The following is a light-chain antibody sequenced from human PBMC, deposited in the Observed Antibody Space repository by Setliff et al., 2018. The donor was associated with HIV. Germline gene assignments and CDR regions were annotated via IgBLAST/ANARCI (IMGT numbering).Light chain of an antibody. V-gene: IGKV3-15*01. Sequence: EIAMTQSPATLSVSPGERATLSCRASQYVSTNLAWYQQRRGQAPRLLIYGASTRAADIPARFSGSGSGTEFTLTICSLQSEDFAVYYCQQYDNWPSVTFGGGTKVDIK. CDR3: QQYDNWPSVT. J-gene: IGKJ4*01. CDR1: QYVSTN. CDR2: GAS.